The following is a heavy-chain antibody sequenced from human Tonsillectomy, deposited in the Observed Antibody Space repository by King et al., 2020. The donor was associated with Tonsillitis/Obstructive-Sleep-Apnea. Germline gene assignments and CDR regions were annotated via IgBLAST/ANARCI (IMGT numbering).Heavy chain of an antibody. D-gene: IGHD3-9*01. CDR3: ARSTGPSFLGYYYYMDV. CDR2: INTNTGNP. J-gene: IGHJ6*03. V-gene: IGHV7-4-1*02. Sequence: QLVQSGSELKKPGASVKVSCKASGYIFSSYAMNWVRQAPGQGLEWMGWINTNTGNPTYAQGVTGRLVFSLDTSVSTAYLQISSLKAEDTAVYYCARSTGPSFLGYYYYMDVWGKGTTVTVSS. CDR1: GYIFSSYA.